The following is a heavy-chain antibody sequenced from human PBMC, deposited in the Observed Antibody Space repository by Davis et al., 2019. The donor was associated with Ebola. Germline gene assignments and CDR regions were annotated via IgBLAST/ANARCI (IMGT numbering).Heavy chain of an antibody. J-gene: IGHJ4*02. Sequence: AASVKVSCKASGYTFTNYYMHWVRQAPGQGLEWMGMINPNDGRTIYAQKFQGRVTMTTDTSKTTAYMDLRSLGYDDTAVYYCASGRSGVAADCDYWGQGTLVTVSS. CDR1: GYTFTNYY. CDR3: ASGRSGVAADCDY. V-gene: IGHV1-46*01. D-gene: IGHD3-3*01. CDR2: INPNDGRT.